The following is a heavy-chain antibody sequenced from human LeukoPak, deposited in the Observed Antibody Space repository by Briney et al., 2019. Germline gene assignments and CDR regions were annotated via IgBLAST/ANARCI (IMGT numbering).Heavy chain of an antibody. D-gene: IGHD6-13*01. V-gene: IGHV4-4*07. J-gene: IGHJ2*01. CDR2: IYTSGST. Sequence: SETLSLTCTVSGGSISSYYWSWIRQPAGKGLEWIGRIYTSGSTNYNPSLKSRVTMSVDMSKNQFSLKLSSVTAADTAVYYCARVQRYSSSWYHWYFDLWGRGTLVTVSS. CDR1: GGSISSYY. CDR3: ARVQRYSSSWYHWYFDL.